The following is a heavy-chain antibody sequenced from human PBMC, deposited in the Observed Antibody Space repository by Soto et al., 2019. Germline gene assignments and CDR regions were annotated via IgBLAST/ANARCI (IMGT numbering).Heavy chain of an antibody. CDR3: ARDISASDGDY. D-gene: IGHD2-21*01. V-gene: IGHV4-38-2*02. CDR2: IHHSGST. Sequence: PSETLSLTCSVSGYSISSGYYWGRIRQAPGKGLEWIGNIHHSGSTYYNPSLESRVTISIDTSKNQFSLRLTSVTAADTAIYYCARDISASDGDYWGQGTLVTVSS. CDR1: GYSISSGYY. J-gene: IGHJ4*02.